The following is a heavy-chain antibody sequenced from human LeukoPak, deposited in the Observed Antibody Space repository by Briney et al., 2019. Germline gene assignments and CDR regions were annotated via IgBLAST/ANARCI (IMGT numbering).Heavy chain of an antibody. J-gene: IGHJ4*02. CDR3: AKGLLVSFFGY. CDR2: ISVSGGST. Sequence: GGSLRLSCAASGFTFSSYAMSWVRQAPGKGLEWVSSISVSGGSTYYADSVKGRFTISRDNSKNTLYLQMNSLRAEDTAVYYCAKGLLVSFFGYWGQGTLVTVSS. CDR1: GFTFSSYA. D-gene: IGHD6-6*01. V-gene: IGHV3-23*01.